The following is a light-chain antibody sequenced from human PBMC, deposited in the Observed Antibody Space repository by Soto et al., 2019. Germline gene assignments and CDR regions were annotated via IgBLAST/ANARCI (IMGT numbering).Light chain of an antibody. V-gene: IGLV3-21*02. CDR2: DNR. Sequence: SYVVTQPSSVSVAPGQTARITCKGTIVGVNSVHWYQQRPGQAPVLVVYDNRDRPSGIPERFSGSSSGHTATLTISRVEAVDEAAYYCQVWDISSDHLVEFGGGTKVTV. CDR1: IVGVNS. J-gene: IGLJ2*01. CDR3: QVWDISSDHLVE.